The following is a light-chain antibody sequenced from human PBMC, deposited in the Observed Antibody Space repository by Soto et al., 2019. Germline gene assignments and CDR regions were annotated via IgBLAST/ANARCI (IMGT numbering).Light chain of an antibody. V-gene: IGKV2-28*01. CDR3: MQSLQNPWT. CDR2: MAS. J-gene: IGKJ1*01. Sequence: DIVMTQSPLSLSVTPGESASISCRSSQSRLYSNGFNCLDWYLQKPGQSPQLLIYMASYRASGVPDRFSGSGSGTDFALEISRVEAEDVGVYYCMQSLQNPWTFGQGTKVEIK. CDR1: QSRLYSNGFNC.